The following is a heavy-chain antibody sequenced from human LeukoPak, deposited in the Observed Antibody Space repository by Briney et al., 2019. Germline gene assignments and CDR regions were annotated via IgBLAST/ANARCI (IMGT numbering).Heavy chain of an antibody. CDR2: IWYDGSNK. D-gene: IGHD3-10*01. CDR3: ARDFRRGRSMVRGAAFDY. Sequence: PGGSLRLSCAASGFTFSSYGMHWVRQAPGKGLEWVAVIWYDGSNKYYADSVKGRFTISRDNSKNTLYLQMNSLRAEDTAVYYCARDFRRGRSMVRGAAFDYWGQGTLVTVSS. V-gene: IGHV3-33*01. CDR1: GFTFSSYG. J-gene: IGHJ4*02.